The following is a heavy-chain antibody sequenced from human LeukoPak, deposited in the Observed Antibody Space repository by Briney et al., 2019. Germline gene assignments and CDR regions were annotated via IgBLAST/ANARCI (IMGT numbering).Heavy chain of an antibody. D-gene: IGHD6-19*01. CDR2: INHSGST. V-gene: IGHV4-34*09. CDR1: GGSFSGYY. CDR3: ARPGSGWAFDY. Sequence: PSETLSLTCAVYGGSFYGGSFSGYYWSWIRQPPEKGLEWIGEINHSGSTNYNPSLKSRVTISVDTSKNQFSLKLSSVTAADTAVYYCARPGSGWAFDYWGQGTLVTVSS. J-gene: IGHJ4*02.